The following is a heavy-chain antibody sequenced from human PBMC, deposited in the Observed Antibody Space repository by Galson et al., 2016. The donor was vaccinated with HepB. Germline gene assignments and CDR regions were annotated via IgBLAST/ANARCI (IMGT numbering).Heavy chain of an antibody. V-gene: IGHV1-69*06. J-gene: IGHJ4*02. CDR3: ARGGGCSGGSCYSFTPDF. Sequence: SVKVSCKASGGTFSSYAISWVRQAPGQGLEWMGGIIPIFGTANYAQKFQGRITITADKSTSTAYVELSSLRHEDTAEYYCARGGGCSGGSCYSFTPDFWGQGTLVTVSS. CDR1: GGTFSSYA. D-gene: IGHD2-15*01. CDR2: IIPIFGTA.